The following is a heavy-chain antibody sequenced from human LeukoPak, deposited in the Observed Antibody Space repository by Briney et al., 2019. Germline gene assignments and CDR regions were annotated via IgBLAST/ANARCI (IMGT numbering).Heavy chain of an antibody. V-gene: IGHV3-33*01. Sequence: GGALRLSCTASGLTFSSYGMHWVRQAPGKGLEWVAVIWYDGSNKYYADSVKGRFTISRDNSKKPLYLRMNSLRGEDTAEYYCARDLGSGRSILDYWGQGTLVTVSS. D-gene: IGHD2-15*01. CDR3: ARDLGSGRSILDY. CDR1: GLTFSSYG. CDR2: IWYDGSNK. J-gene: IGHJ4*02.